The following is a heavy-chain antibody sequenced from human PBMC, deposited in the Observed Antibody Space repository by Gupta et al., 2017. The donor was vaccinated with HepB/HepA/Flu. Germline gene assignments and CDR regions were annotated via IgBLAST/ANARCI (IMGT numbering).Heavy chain of an antibody. J-gene: IGHJ4*02. CDR3: ARGGRNTYGNSGPFDS. D-gene: IGHD3-10*01. CDR1: GFTFTNYY. CDR2: INASGGRT. V-gene: IGHV1-46*04. Sequence: QVQLVQSGAEVKKPGASVKVSCTASGFTFTNYYMHWVRPAPGQGLEWMGIINASGGRTTYTQKLQGRLTMTRDTSTSTIFIDLRSLKSEDTAVYYCARGGRNTYGNSGPFDSWGQGTLVTVSS.